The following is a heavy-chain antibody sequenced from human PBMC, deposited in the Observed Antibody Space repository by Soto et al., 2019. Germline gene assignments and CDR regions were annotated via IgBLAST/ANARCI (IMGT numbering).Heavy chain of an antibody. CDR2: IIPIFGTA. V-gene: IGHV1-69*01. CDR3: ARDWGITGPPGIGYYGMDV. Sequence: SVKVSCKASGGTFSSYAISWVRQAPGQGLEWMGGIIPIFGTANYAQKFQGRVTITADESTSTAYMELSNLRSEDTAVYYCARDWGITGPPGIGYYGMDVWGQATTVTVSS. D-gene: IGHD1-20*01. CDR1: GGTFSSYA. J-gene: IGHJ6*02.